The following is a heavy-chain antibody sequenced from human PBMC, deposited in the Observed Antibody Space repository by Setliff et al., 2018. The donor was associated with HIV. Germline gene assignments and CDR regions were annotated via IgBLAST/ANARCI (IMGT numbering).Heavy chain of an antibody. CDR2: IYYSGST. CDR3: AREGEVQLWLEAHFDY. V-gene: IGHV4-59*11. J-gene: IGHJ4*02. CDR1: GGSISSHY. Sequence: SETLSLTCTVSGGSISSHYWSWIRLPPGKGLEWIGSIYYSGSTNYNPSLKSRVTISVDTSKNQFSLKLSSVTAADTAVYYCAREGEVQLWLEAHFDYWGQGTLVTVSS. D-gene: IGHD5-18*01.